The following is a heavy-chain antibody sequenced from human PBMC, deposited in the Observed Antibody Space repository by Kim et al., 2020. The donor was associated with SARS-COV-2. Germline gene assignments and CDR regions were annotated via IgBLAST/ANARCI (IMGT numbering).Heavy chain of an antibody. J-gene: IGHJ3*01. CDR1: GFSFRTYS. V-gene: IGHV3-48*04. Sequence: GGSLRLSCAASGFSFRTYSMNWVRQAPGKGLEWLSYITGGDDSTIRYADSVKGRFTISRDNAKNSLYLQMNSLRADDTALYYCASFHGFNVWGQGTMVTVSS. CDR3: ASFHGFNV. CDR2: ITGGDDSTI.